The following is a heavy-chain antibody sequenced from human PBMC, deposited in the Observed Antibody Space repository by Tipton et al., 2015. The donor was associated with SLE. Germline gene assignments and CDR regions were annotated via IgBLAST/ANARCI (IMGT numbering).Heavy chain of an antibody. J-gene: IGHJ6*02. D-gene: IGHD3-3*01. V-gene: IGHV4-34*01. CDR1: GGSFSGYY. Sequence: ILSLTCAVYGGSFSGYYWSWIRQPPGKGLEWIGEINHSGSTNYNPSLKSRVTISVDTSKNQFSLKLSSVTAADTAVHYCARGRASRITIMDVWGQGTTVTVSS. CDR2: INHSGST. CDR3: ARGRASRITIMDV.